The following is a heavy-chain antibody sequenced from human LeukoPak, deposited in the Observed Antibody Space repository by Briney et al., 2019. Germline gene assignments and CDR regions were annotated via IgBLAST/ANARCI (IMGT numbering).Heavy chain of an antibody. D-gene: IGHD2-2*02. V-gene: IGHV4-4*07. CDR2: IYSNGGT. J-gene: IGHJ5*02. CDR1: GDSISYYY. Sequence: SETLSLTCSVSGDSISYYYWTWIRQPAGKGLEWIGRIYSNGGTNYNHSRNSRVTMSIDTAKNQFSLNLSSVTAADTAIYYCARVHNSGPGYCSGTSCYRLGGWFDTWGQGTLVTVSS. CDR3: ARVHNSGPGYCSGTSCYRLGGWFDT.